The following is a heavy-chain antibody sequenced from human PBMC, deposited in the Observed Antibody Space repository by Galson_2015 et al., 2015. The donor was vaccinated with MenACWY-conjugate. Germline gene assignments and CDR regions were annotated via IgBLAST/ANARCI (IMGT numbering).Heavy chain of an antibody. V-gene: IGHV3-7*01. CDR3: AAWTADDNY. D-gene: IGHD3/OR15-3a*01. CDR1: GFTFSNSW. CDR2: INPEGSRG. J-gene: IGHJ4*02. Sequence: SLRLSCAASGFTFSNSWMNWLRQAPGPGLEWVANINPEGSRGTYVDSVKGRFTISRDNAENSVYLEMNSLRPEDTAVFYCAAWTADDNYWAQGTLVTVSS.